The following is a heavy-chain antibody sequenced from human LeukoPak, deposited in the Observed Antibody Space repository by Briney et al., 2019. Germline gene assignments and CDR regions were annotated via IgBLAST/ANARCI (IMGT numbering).Heavy chain of an antibody. Sequence: GGSLRLSCAASESTFSDYSMSWIRQAPGKGLEWVSYISSSGSTIYYADSVKGRFTISRDNAKNSLYLQMNSLRAEDTAVYYCAGSSGYSYGYIDYWGQGTLVTVSS. D-gene: IGHD5-18*01. CDR1: ESTFSDYS. CDR2: ISSSGSTI. V-gene: IGHV3-11*04. CDR3: AGSSGYSYGYIDY. J-gene: IGHJ4*02.